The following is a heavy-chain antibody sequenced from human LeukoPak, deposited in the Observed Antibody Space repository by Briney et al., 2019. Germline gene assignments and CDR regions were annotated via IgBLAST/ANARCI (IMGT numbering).Heavy chain of an antibody. CDR1: GGTFSSYA. V-gene: IGHV1-69*13. Sequence: ASVKVSCKASGGTFSSYAISWVRQAPGQGLEWMGGIIPIFGTANYAQKFQGRVTITADESTSTAYMELSSLRSEDTAVYYCARDYYDSSGYPGENWWFDPWGQGTLVTVSS. D-gene: IGHD3-22*01. CDR2: IIPIFGTA. CDR3: ARDYYDSSGYPGENWWFDP. J-gene: IGHJ5*02.